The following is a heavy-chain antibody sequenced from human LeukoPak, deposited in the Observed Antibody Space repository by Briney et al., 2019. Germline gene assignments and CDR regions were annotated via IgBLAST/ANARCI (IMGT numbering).Heavy chain of an antibody. CDR3: TRSVAD. Sequence: PGGSLRLSCAASGFTFSDHYMDWVRQAPGKGLEWVARSRNKAKSYTTEYAASVKGRFTISRDDSKSSLYLQMNSLKTEDTAVYYCTRSVADWGQGTLVTVSS. J-gene: IGHJ4*02. CDR1: GFTFSDHY. V-gene: IGHV3-72*01. D-gene: IGHD4-23*01. CDR2: SRNKAKSYTT.